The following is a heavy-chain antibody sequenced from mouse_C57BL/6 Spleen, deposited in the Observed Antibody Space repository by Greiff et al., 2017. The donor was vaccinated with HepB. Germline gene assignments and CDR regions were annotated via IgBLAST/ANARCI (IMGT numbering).Heavy chain of an antibody. J-gene: IGHJ2*01. D-gene: IGHD2-4*01. CDR3: ARSTVLYYDYDGDYFDY. Sequence: VQLQESGAELAKPGASVKLSCKASGYTFTSYWMHWVKQRPGQGLEWIGYINPSSGYTKYNQKFKDKATLTADKSSSTAYMQLSSLTYEDSAVYYCARSTVLYYDYDGDYFDYWGQGTTLTVSS. CDR2: INPSSGYT. CDR1: GYTFTSYW. V-gene: IGHV1-7*01.